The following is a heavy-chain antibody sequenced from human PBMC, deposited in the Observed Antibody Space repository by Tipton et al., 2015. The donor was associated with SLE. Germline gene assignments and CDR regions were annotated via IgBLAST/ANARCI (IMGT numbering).Heavy chain of an antibody. V-gene: IGHV4-59*08. D-gene: IGHD6-13*01. CDR2: IHYSGST. CDR1: GGSISGDY. CDR3: ARHGGSSVAPGFDY. Sequence: TLSLTCTVSGGSISGDYWTWIRQPPGKGLEWIGHIHYSGSTNYNPSLKSRVAISIDSSKNQFSLKLNSVTATDTAVYYCARHGGSSVAPGFDYWGQGTLVTVSS. J-gene: IGHJ4*02.